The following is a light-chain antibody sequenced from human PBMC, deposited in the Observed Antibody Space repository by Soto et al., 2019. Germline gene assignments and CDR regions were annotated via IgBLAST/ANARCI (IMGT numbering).Light chain of an antibody. Sequence: IQMTQSPSSVSASVGDRVTMTCRASQGVGGWLAWYQQKPGKVPKLLIYATSSLHSGVPSRFSGSGSGTDFTLAISGLQPEDFAIYYCQQSYITPWTFGQGTKVDNK. CDR2: ATS. CDR3: QQSYITPWT. CDR1: QGVGGW. J-gene: IGKJ1*01. V-gene: IGKV1-12*01.